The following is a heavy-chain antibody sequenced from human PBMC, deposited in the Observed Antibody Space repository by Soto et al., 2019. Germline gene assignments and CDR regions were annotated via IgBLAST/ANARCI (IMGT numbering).Heavy chain of an antibody. CDR2: TYHGGTT. CDR1: GGSIDSAGSY. J-gene: IGHJ4*02. Sequence: QVQLQESGPGLVRPSQTLSLTCAVSGGSIDSAGSYWSWIRQIPGRGLVWIGHTYHGGTTDHNPSLTSRINMSVDTSKNQSSLELNSVTAADTAVYYCARYCGGGTCYDRIDSWGQGTLVTVSS. V-gene: IGHV4-31*11. CDR3: ARYCGGGTCYDRIDS. D-gene: IGHD2-15*01.